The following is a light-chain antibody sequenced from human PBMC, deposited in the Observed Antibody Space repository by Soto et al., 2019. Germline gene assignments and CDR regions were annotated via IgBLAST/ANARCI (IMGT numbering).Light chain of an antibody. Sequence: SPAPPACGAPSDSFSAFFSGNNSKVGGYNYFPWYQHHPGKALKLMIVDVSSRPSGVSNRFSGSKSGNTASLTISGLQPEDEADYYCSSYTTSNTRQIVFGTGTKVTVL. CDR1: NSKVGGYNY. J-gene: IGLJ1*01. V-gene: IGLV2-14*03. CDR3: SSYTTSNTRQIV. CDR2: DVS.